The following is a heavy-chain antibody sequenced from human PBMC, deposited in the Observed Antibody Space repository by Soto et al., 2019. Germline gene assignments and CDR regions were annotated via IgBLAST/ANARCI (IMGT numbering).Heavy chain of an antibody. J-gene: IGHJ5*02. Sequence: PSETLSLTCTVSGGSISSGGYYWSWIRQHPGKGLEWIGYIYYSGSTYYNPSLKSRVTISVDTSKNQFSLKLSSVTAADTAVYYCARVFSDSSSFFXPWGQGTLVTVSS. CDR3: ARVFSDSSSFFXP. CDR1: GGSISSGGYY. V-gene: IGHV4-31*03. CDR2: IYYSGST. D-gene: IGHD6-13*01.